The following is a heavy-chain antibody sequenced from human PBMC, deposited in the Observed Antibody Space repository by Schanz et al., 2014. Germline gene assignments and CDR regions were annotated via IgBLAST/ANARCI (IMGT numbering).Heavy chain of an antibody. CDR2: MNPNSGNT. CDR1: GYTFTSYD. J-gene: IGHJ6*03. Sequence: QVQLVQSGAEVKKPGASVRLSCEASGYTFTSYDINWVRQAPGQGLEWMGWMNPNSGNTGYAQKFQGRVTMTRHTSRSTAYMELSSLRYEDTAVYYCANAPVTVNPYHYYMDVWGKGTTVTVSS. V-gene: IGHV1-8*02. CDR3: ANAPVTVNPYHYYMDV. D-gene: IGHD4-17*01.